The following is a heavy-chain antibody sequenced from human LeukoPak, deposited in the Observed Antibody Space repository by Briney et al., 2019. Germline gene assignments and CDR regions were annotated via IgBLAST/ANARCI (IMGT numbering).Heavy chain of an antibody. CDR1: TFTFSSYA. Sequence: GGSQRLSCAASTFTFSSYAMSWVRQAPGKGLEWVSAISAGADSTYYADSVKGRFTISRDNSRSTLYLQMNSLRAEDTALYYCAKDTSIGRYCTNGVCSPFDYWGQGTLVTVSS. CDR3: AKDTSIGRYCTNGVCSPFDY. J-gene: IGHJ4*02. D-gene: IGHD2-8*01. V-gene: IGHV3-23*01. CDR2: ISAGADST.